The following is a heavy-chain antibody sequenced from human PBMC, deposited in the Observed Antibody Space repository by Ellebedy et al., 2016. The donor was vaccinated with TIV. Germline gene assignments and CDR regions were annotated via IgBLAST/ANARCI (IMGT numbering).Heavy chain of an antibody. CDR3: ASSTIFGVLSRPYYYAMDV. J-gene: IGHJ6*02. Sequence: GESLKISCAASRFTFSTYAMSWVRQAPGEGLEWGSAISSSGSRTIYYADSVKGRFTISRDNAKNSRYLQMNSLRAEDTAVYHCASSTIFGVLSRPYYYAMDVWGQGTTVTVSS. V-gene: IGHV3-48*01. CDR2: ISSSGSRTI. D-gene: IGHD3-3*01. CDR1: RFTFSTYA.